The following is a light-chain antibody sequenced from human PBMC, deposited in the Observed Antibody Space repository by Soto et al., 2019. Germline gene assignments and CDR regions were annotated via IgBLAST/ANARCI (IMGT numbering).Light chain of an antibody. Sequence: QSVLTQPPSVSEAPRQRVTISCSGSSSNIGNNAVNWYRQLPGKAPKLLIYRDDLLPSGVSDRFSGSKSGTSASLAISGFQSEDEADYYCAAWDDSLNAWVFGGGTKVTVL. V-gene: IGLV1-36*01. J-gene: IGLJ3*02. CDR1: SSNIGNNA. CDR2: RDD. CDR3: AAWDDSLNAWV.